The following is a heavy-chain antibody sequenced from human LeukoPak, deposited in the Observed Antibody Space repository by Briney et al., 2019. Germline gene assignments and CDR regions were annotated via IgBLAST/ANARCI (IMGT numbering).Heavy chain of an antibody. CDR3: ARGHLGVAATKFFGMDV. Sequence: ASVKVSCKASGYTFTSYGISWVRQAPGQGLEWMGWISAYNGNTNYAQKLQGRVTTTTDTSTSTAYMELRSLRSDDTAVYYCARGHLGVAATKFFGMDVWGQGTTVTVSS. CDR2: ISAYNGNT. CDR1: GYTFTSYG. D-gene: IGHD2-15*01. V-gene: IGHV1-18*01. J-gene: IGHJ6*02.